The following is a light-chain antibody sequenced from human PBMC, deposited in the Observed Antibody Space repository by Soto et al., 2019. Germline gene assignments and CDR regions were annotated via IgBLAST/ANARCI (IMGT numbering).Light chain of an antibody. J-gene: IGKJ1*01. CDR1: QSISSW. V-gene: IGKV1-5*03. CDR2: KAS. CDR3: QQYYNYPET. Sequence: DIQMTQSPSTLSASVGDRVTITCRASQSISSWLAWYQQKPGKAPKLLIYKASSLESGVPSRFSGSGSGTEFTLTISSLQPDDFATYYCQQYYNYPETFGQGTKVDIK.